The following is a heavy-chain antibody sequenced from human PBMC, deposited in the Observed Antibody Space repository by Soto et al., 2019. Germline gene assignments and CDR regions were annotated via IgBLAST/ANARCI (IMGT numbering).Heavy chain of an antibody. CDR3: AKGGIGSSWYRG. CDR1: GFSFGNYA. D-gene: IGHD6-13*01. Sequence: EVRLLESGGGLVQPGGSLRLSCAASGFSFGNYAMSWVRQAPGKGLEWVSAISGSGGSTYYADSVKGRFTISRDNSKNTLYLQMNSLRAEDTAVYYCAKGGIGSSWYRGWGQGTLVTVSS. CDR2: ISGSGGST. V-gene: IGHV3-23*01. J-gene: IGHJ4*02.